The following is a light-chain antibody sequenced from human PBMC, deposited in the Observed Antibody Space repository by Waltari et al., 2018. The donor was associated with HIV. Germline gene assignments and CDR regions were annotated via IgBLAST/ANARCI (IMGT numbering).Light chain of an antibody. CDR3: NSYTTSSTIV. Sequence: QSALTQPPSVSGSPGQSVTISCTGTNSDVGGFARVSWFQQSPGLAPKLIIYEVTNRPAGVPDRFSGSKSGNTASLTISGLQAEDEADYVCNSYTTSSTIVFGGGTKVTVL. V-gene: IGLV2-18*02. CDR2: EVT. CDR1: NSDVGGFAR. J-gene: IGLJ2*01.